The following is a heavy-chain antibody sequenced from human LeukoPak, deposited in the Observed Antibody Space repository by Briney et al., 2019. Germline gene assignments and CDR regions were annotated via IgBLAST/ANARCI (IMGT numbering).Heavy chain of an antibody. D-gene: IGHD3-3*01. CDR2: INHSGST. J-gene: IGHJ3*02. Sequence: SETLSLTCSVSGGSISGYYWSWIRQPPGKGLEWIGEINHSGSTNYNPSLKSRVTISVDTSKNQFSLKLSSVTAADTAVYYCARDRYYDFWSGYSAPDAFDIWGQGTMVTVSS. CDR3: ARDRYYDFWSGYSAPDAFDI. CDR1: GGSISGYY. V-gene: IGHV4-34*01.